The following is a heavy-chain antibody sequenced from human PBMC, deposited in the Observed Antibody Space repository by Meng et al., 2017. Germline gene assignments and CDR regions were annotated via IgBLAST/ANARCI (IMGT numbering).Heavy chain of an antibody. CDR1: GGSISSYY. Sequence: SETLSLTCTVSGGSISSYYWSWIRQPAGKGLEWIGRIYTSGSTNYNPSLKSRVTISVDTSKNQFSLKLSSVTAADTAVYYCAREGIWGSALDYWGQGTLVTVSS. V-gene: IGHV4-4*07. J-gene: IGHJ4*02. CDR3: AREGIWGSALDY. CDR2: IYTSGST. D-gene: IGHD3-10*01.